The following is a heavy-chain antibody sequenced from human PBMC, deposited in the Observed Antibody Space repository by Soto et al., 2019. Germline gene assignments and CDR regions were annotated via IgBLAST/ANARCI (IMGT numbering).Heavy chain of an antibody. V-gene: IGHV3-23*01. CDR2: ISGSGGST. CDR3: AKDRLGYCSSTSCRELN. D-gene: IGHD2-2*01. J-gene: IGHJ4*02. Sequence: GGSLRLSCAASGFTFSSYAMSWVRQAPGKGLEWVSAISGSGGSTYYADSVKGRFTISRDNSKNTLYLQMNSLRAEDTAVYYCAKDRLGYCSSTSCRELNWGQGTLVTVSS. CDR1: GFTFSSYA.